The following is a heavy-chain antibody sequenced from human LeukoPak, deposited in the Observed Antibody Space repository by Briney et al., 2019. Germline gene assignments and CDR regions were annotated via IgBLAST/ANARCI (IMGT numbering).Heavy chain of an antibody. CDR3: ARQSQVLLWFGSLDWFDP. CDR2: INHSGST. CDR1: GGSFSGYY. Sequence: SETLSLTCAVYGGSFSGYYWSWIRQPPGKGLEWIGEINHSGSTNYNPSLKSRVTISVDTSKNQFSLKLSSVTAADTAVYYCARQSQVLLWFGSLDWFDPWGQGTLVTVSS. V-gene: IGHV4-34*01. J-gene: IGHJ5*02. D-gene: IGHD3-10*01.